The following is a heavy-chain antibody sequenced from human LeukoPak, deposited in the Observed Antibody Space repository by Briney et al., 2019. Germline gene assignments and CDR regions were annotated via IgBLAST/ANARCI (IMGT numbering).Heavy chain of an antibody. Sequence: GSLRLSCAASGFTFSSYWMSWVRQAPGKGLEWVANIKQDGSEKYYVDSVKGRFTISRDNSKKTLYLQMNSLRAEDTAVYYCAKGKVNHDGALDAWGQGTLVTVSS. CDR1: GFTFSSYW. D-gene: IGHD2-21*01. CDR2: IKQDGSEK. J-gene: IGHJ3*01. CDR3: AKGKVNHDGALDA. V-gene: IGHV3-7*03.